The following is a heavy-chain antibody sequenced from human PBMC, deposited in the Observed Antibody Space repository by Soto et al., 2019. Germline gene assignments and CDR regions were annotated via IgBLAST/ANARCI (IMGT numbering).Heavy chain of an antibody. V-gene: IGHV3-23*01. CDR1: VCTFSSYA. J-gene: IGHJ6*01. CDR2: ISGSGGST. Sequence: VGSLRLSCASSVCTFSSYAMSCVRDSPGKWLEWVSAISGSGGSTYYADSVKGRFTISRDNSKNTLYLQMNSLRAEDTAVYYCAKDLGGYSGYATSWYYGMEVWGQGTTVIVS. D-gene: IGHD5-12*01. CDR3: AKDLGGYSGYATSWYYGMEV.